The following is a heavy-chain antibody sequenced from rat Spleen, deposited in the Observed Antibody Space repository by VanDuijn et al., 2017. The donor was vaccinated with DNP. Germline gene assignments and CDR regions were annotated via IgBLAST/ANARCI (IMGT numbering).Heavy chain of an antibody. D-gene: IGHD1-7*01. CDR3: AKVMGSPSDY. J-gene: IGHJ2*01. V-gene: IGHV5-58*01. CDR1: GFTFRNFW. CDR2: INTDGGSA. Sequence: EVQLVATGGGLVQPGRSLKLSCVASGFTFRNFWMYWIRQAPGRGLEWVASINTDGGSAYYPDSVKGRFTISRDNTENTVYLQMYSLRSEDTATYYCAKVMGSPSDYWGQGVMVTVSS.